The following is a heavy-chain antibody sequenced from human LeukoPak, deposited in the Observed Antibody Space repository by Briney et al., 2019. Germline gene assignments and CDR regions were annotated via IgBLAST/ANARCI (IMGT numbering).Heavy chain of an antibody. CDR2: ISYDGSSK. V-gene: IGHV3-30-3*01. J-gene: IGHJ4*02. CDR3: ARDFYVVGATTFDY. CDR1: GFRFGSYW. Sequence: GGSLRLSCAASGFRFGSYWIAWVRQAPGKGLEWVAVISYDGSSKYYADSVKGRFTISRDNSKNTLYLQMNSLRAEDTAVYYCARDFYVVGATTFDYWGQGTLVTVSS. D-gene: IGHD1-26*01.